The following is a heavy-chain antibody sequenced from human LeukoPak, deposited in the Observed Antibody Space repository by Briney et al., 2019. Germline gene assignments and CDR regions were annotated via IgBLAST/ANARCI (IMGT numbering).Heavy chain of an antibody. CDR3: ARVYFRYCSTTSCQRSHFAL. CDR1: GGSFSGYF. CDR2: INDSGAT. D-gene: IGHD2-2*01. V-gene: IGHV4-34*01. Sequence: PSETLSLTCAVSGGSFSGYFWTWIRQPPGKGLEWIGEINDSGATNYNPSLKSRVVISVDTSKRQFSLKVASVTAADTSMYYCARVYFRYCSTTSCQRSHFALWGQGTQVTVIS. J-gene: IGHJ5*02.